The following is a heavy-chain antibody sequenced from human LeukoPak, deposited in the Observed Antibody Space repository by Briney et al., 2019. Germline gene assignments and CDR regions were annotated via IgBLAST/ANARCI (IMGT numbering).Heavy chain of an antibody. Sequence: TPSETLSLTCTVSGGSISSYYWSWIRQPPGKGLEWIGYIYHSGSTYYNPSLKSRVTISVDRSKNQFSLKLSSVTAADTAVYYCATGITGTPFTFDIWGQGTMVTVSS. CDR1: GGSISSYY. V-gene: IGHV4-59*04. CDR3: ATGITGTPFTFDI. CDR2: IYHSGST. J-gene: IGHJ3*02. D-gene: IGHD1-7*01.